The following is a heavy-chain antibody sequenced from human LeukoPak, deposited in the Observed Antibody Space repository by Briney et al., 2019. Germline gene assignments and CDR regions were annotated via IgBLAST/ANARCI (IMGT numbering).Heavy chain of an antibody. CDR3: RICGGDCSLIDH. Sequence: GGSLRFSGAASGFTFSVNYLGWVAQAPGKGLDWVSVVYRGDGTNYADSVKGRFTISRDNSKNTMYLQMNSLRAEDTAVYYCRICGGDCSLIDHWGQGALVTVSS. CDR1: GFTFSVNY. D-gene: IGHD2-21*02. J-gene: IGHJ4*02. V-gene: IGHV3-53*01. CDR2: VYRGDGT.